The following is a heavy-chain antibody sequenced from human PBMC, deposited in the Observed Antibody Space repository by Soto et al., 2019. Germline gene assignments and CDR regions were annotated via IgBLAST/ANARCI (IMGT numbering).Heavy chain of an antibody. V-gene: IGHV4-30-4*01. Sequence: PSETLSLTCTVSGGSISSGDYYWSWIRQPPGKGLERIGYIYYSGSTYYNPSLKSRVTISVDTSKNQFSLKLSSVTAADTAVYYCARADYYYYYGMDVWGQGTTVTVSS. CDR1: GGSISSGDYY. CDR3: ARADYYYYYGMDV. CDR2: IYYSGST. J-gene: IGHJ6*02.